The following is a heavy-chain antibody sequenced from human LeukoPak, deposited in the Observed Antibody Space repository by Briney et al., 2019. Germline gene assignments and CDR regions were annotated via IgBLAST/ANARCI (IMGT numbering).Heavy chain of an antibody. CDR2: IDFSGST. V-gene: IGHV4-59*01. J-gene: IGHJ6*03. D-gene: IGHD3-3*01. CDR1: GGSISSYY. Sequence: PSETLSLTCSVSGGSISSYYWSWIRQPPGKGLEWIGSIDFSGSTKYNPSLKSRVTISVDTSKNQFSLKLSSVTAADTAVYYCARVNYDFWSAYYYYYMDVWGKGTTVTVSS. CDR3: ARVNYDFWSAYYYYYMDV.